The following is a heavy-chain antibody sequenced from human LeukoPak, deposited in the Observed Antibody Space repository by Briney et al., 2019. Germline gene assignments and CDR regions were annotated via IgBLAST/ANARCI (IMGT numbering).Heavy chain of an antibody. CDR1: GGSFSGYY. J-gene: IGHJ4*02. CDR3: ARHGIVGATDY. Sequence: SETLSLTCAVYGGSFSGYYWSWIRQPPGKGLEWIGEINHSGSTNYNPSLKSRVTISVDTSKNQFSLKLSSVTAADTAVYYCARHGIVGATDYWGQGTLVTVSS. V-gene: IGHV4-34*01. CDR2: INHSGST. D-gene: IGHD1-26*01.